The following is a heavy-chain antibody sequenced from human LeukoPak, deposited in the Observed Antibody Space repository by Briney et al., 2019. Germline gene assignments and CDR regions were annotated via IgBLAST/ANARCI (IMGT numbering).Heavy chain of an antibody. CDR3: ARAPYDTSGYTSFQH. V-gene: IGHV1-46*01. Sequence: ASVKVSCKASGYTFTSYSMHWVRQAPGQGLEWMGIINPSGGSTSYAQKFQGRVTMTRDTSTSTVYKELSSLRSEDTAVYYCARAPYDTSGYTSFQHWGQGTLVTVSS. J-gene: IGHJ1*01. D-gene: IGHD3-22*01. CDR2: INPSGGST. CDR1: GYTFTSYS.